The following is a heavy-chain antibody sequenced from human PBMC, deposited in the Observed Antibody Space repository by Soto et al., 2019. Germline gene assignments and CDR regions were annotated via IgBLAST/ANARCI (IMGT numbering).Heavy chain of an antibody. CDR2: INHSGST. CDR1: GGSFGGYY. CDR3: ARGLYCSSTSCYRARPYYYYYMDV. D-gene: IGHD2-2*01. V-gene: IGHV4-34*01. Sequence: SETPSLTCAVYGGSFGGYYWSWVRQPPGKGLEWIGEINHSGSTNYNPSLKSRVTISVDTSKNQFSLKLSSVTAADTAVYYCARGLYCSSTSCYRARPYYYYYMDVWGKGTTVTVSS. J-gene: IGHJ6*03.